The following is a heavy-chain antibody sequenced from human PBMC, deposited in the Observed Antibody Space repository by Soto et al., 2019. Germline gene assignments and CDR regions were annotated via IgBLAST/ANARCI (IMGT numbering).Heavy chain of an antibody. CDR2: IYHSGTT. Sequence: NRSETLSLTCTVSGGSIGNDDYSWSWVRQPPGKGLEWIGYIYHSGTTYYNPSLTSRVTISVDGSNNQFSLRLTSMTAADTAVYYCATVIPATRYFAYWGQGILVTVSS. CDR3: ATVIPATRYFAY. D-gene: IGHD2-15*01. J-gene: IGHJ4*02. V-gene: IGHV4-30-2*01. CDR1: GGSIGNDDYS.